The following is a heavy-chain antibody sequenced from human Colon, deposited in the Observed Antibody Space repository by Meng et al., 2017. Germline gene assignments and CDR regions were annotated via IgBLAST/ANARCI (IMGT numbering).Heavy chain of an antibody. CDR2: INMYTGDP. D-gene: IGHD2-21*02. V-gene: IGHV7-4-1*02. CDR3: VRHNGDSDFDY. J-gene: IGHJ4*02. CDR1: GYSFRTYA. Sequence: QVQLVQSGSELRKPGASVTVSCKASGYSFRTYAINWVRQAPGQGLQWMGWINMYTGDPSYVEGFAGRFVFSLDISASTAYLQISSLKAEDTAVYFCVRHNGDSDFDYWGQGTLVTVSS.